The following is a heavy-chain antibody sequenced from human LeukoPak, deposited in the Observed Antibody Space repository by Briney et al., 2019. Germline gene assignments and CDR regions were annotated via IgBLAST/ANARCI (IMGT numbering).Heavy chain of an antibody. J-gene: IGHJ4*02. CDR1: GFTFSDHY. D-gene: IGHD2-15*01. CDR2: ISGSGGST. V-gene: IGHV3-23*01. CDR3: AKAEVVVVAAFDY. Sequence: GGSLRLSCAASGFTFSDHYMDWVRQAPGKGLEWVSAISGSGGSTYYADSVKGRFTISRDNSKNTLYLQMNSLRAEDTAVYYCAKAEVVVVAAFDYWGQGTLVTVSS.